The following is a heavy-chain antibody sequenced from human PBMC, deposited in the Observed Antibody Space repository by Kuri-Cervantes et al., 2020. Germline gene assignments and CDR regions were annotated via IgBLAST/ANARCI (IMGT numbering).Heavy chain of an antibody. D-gene: IGHD3-3*01. V-gene: IGHV4-31*02. CDR1: GGSISSGGYY. CDR2: IYYSGST. CDR3: ASWVGKTTFGYYFDY. Sequence: SCTVSGGSISSGGYYWSWIRQHPGKGLEWIGYIYYSGSTYYNPSLKSRVTISVDTSKNQFSLKLSSVTAADTAVYYCASWVGKTTFGYYFDYWGQGTLVTVSS. J-gene: IGHJ4*02.